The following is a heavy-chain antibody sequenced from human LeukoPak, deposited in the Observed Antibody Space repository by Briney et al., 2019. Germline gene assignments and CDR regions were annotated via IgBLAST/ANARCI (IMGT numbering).Heavy chain of an antibody. J-gene: IGHJ6*03. V-gene: IGHV1-18*01. CDR3: ARGQDTLYYYYMDV. CDR2: ISGYNGNT. Sequence: ASVKVSCKAFGYTFTNFGVSWVRQVPGQGLEWMGWISGYNGNTNYGQKVRGRVTMTTDTSTTTAYMELRSLRSDDTAVYYCARGQDTLYYYYMDVWGKGTTVTVSS. CDR1: GYTFTNFG.